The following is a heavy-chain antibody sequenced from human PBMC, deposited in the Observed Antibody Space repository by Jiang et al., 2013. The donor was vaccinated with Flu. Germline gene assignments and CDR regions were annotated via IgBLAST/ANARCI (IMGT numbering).Heavy chain of an antibody. D-gene: IGHD2-15*01. CDR2: LSGENENT. V-gene: IGHV1-3*01. Sequence: YGAEVKKPGASVKISCKASGYTLSAYVLHWVRQVPGQSPEWMGWLSGENENTRFSKKFQGRVTITRDTGASTVYMELSSLRSEDTAVYYCARGSDHCSEGFDNWGQGTMLTVSS. J-gene: IGHJ3*02. CDR3: ARGSDHCSEGFDN. CDR1: GYTLSAYV.